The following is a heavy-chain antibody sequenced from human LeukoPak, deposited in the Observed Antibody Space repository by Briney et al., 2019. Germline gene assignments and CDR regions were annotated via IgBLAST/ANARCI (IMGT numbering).Heavy chain of an antibody. CDR3: ARVTYGSGSYYNAPLDY. D-gene: IGHD3-10*01. Sequence: GGSLKLSCTASGFTFSTYSMNWVRQAPGKGLEWVSYISSRGSSTYYADSVKGRFTISRDNAKNSLYLQMNSLRAEDTAVYYCARVTYGSGSYYNAPLDYWGQGTLVTVSS. J-gene: IGHJ4*02. V-gene: IGHV3-48*01. CDR2: ISSRGSST. CDR1: GFTFSTYS.